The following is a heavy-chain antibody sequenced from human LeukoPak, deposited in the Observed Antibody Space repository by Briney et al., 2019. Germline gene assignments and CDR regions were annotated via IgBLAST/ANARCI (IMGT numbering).Heavy chain of an antibody. J-gene: IGHJ4*02. V-gene: IGHV3-11*04. D-gene: IGHD2-2*01. CDR3: ARGFSEYQLLGVGDY. CDR2: ISSSGSTI. Sequence: GGSLRLSCAASGFTFSDYYMSWIRQAPGKGLEWVSYISSSGSTIYYADSVKGRFTISRDNAKNSLYLQMNSLRAADTAVYYCARGFSEYQLLGVGDYWGQGTLVTVSS. CDR1: GFTFSDYY.